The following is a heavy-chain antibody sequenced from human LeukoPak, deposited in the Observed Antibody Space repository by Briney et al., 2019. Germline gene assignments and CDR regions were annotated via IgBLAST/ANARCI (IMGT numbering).Heavy chain of an antibody. CDR1: GFTFSNYW. CDR3: ARGGYSSSWYHDY. CDR2: INTDGSST. J-gene: IGHJ4*02. Sequence: GGSLRLSCAASGFTFSNYWMHWVRQAPGKGLVWVSRINTDGSSTNYADSVKGRFTISRDNAKNTVYLQMNSLRAEDTAVYYCARGGYSSSWYHDYWGQGTLVTVSS. V-gene: IGHV3-74*01. D-gene: IGHD6-13*01.